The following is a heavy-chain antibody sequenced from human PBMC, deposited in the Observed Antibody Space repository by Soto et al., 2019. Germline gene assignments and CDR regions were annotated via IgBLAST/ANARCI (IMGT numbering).Heavy chain of an antibody. V-gene: IGHV1-69*02. CDR3: AIRFGELLESFDY. D-gene: IGHD3-10*01. CDR2: IIPILGIA. Sequence: GASVKVSCKASGGTFSSYTISWVRQAPGQGLEWMGRIIPILGIANYAQKFQGRVTITADKSTSTAYMELSSLRSEDTAVYYCAIRFGELLESFDYWGQGTLVTVSS. J-gene: IGHJ4*02. CDR1: GGTFSSYT.